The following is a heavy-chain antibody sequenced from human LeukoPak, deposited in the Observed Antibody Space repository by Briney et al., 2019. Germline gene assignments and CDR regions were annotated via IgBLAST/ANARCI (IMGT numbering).Heavy chain of an antibody. CDR1: GFTFSSYS. CDR3: ASIYCSSTSCSNEDYFDY. J-gene: IGHJ4*02. Sequence: GGSLRLSCAASGFTFSSYSMNWVRQAPGKGLEWVSSISSSSSYIYYADSVKGRFTISRDNAKNSLYLQMNSLRAEDTAVYYCASIYCSSTSCSNEDYFDYWGQGTLVTVSS. D-gene: IGHD2-2*01. V-gene: IGHV3-21*01. CDR2: ISSSSSYI.